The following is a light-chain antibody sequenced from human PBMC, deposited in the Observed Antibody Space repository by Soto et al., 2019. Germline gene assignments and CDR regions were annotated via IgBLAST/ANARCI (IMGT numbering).Light chain of an antibody. CDR1: QSIRTN. CDR2: DAS. Sequence: EIMMTQSPATVSVSPGERATLSCRASQSIRTNVAWYQQKPGQALRLLIYDASTRATGLSSRFSGSGSGTEVTLTISSLQSEDVAIDYCQQYNDWPPLTFGGGTRLEI. V-gene: IGKV3-15*01. J-gene: IGKJ4*01. CDR3: QQYNDWPPLT.